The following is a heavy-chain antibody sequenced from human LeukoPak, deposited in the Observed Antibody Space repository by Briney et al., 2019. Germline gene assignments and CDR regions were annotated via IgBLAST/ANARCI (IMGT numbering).Heavy chain of an antibody. Sequence: GRSLRLSCTASGFSVGSHYMTWVRQAPGKGLDWVSVIYSDSSTFYSDSVKGRFTISRDSVKNTLYLQMNSLRVDDTGVYFCARGPGLPGIADPWGQGTLVIVSS. D-gene: IGHD6-13*01. CDR1: GFSVGSHY. V-gene: IGHV3-66*01. CDR2: IYSDSST. CDR3: ARGPGLPGIADP. J-gene: IGHJ5*02.